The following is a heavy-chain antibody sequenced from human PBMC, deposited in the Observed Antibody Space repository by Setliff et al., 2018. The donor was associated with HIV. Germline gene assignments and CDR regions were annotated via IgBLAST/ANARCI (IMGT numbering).Heavy chain of an antibody. CDR2: ISSGGRTM. Sequence: PGGSLRLSCAASGFTFSDYYMSWIRQAPGMGLEWVSYISSGGRTMYYADSVRGRFAISRDNFRNTVYLQMNSLRAEDTAVYYCARVASGYDYGWLDPWGQGTLVTVSS. CDR3: ARVASGYDYGWLDP. CDR1: GFTFSDYY. J-gene: IGHJ5*02. V-gene: IGHV3-11*04. D-gene: IGHD5-12*01.